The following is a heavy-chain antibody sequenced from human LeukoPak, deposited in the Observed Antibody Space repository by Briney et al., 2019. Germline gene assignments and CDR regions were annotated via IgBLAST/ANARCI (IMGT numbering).Heavy chain of an antibody. Sequence: PVASVKVSCKASGYTFTNYGITWVRQAPGQGLEWMGWISASNGDTHYSEKFQDRITVTTDTSTSTAYMELRSLVSDDTAVYYRARESHVERDDFWGQGTLITVSS. CDR3: ARESHVERDDF. CDR2: ISASNGDT. V-gene: IGHV1-18*01. CDR1: GYTFTNYG. D-gene: IGHD1-1*01. J-gene: IGHJ4*02.